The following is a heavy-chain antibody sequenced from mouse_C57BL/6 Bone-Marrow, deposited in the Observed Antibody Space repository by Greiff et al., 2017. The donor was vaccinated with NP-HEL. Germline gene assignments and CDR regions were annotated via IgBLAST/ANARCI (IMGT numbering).Heavy chain of an antibody. J-gene: IGHJ3*01. V-gene: IGHV1-81*01. Sequence: VQLKESGAELARPGASVKLSCKASGYTFTSYGISWVKQRTGQGLEWIGEIYPRSGNTYYNEKFKGKATLTADKSSSTAYMELRSLTSEDSAVYFCASLNDGYYGLPFAYWGQGTLVTVSA. CDR2: IYPRSGNT. CDR1: GYTFTSYG. D-gene: IGHD2-3*01. CDR3: ASLNDGYYGLPFAY.